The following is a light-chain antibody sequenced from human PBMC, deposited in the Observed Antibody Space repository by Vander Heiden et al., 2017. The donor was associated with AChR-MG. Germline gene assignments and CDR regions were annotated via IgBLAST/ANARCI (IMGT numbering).Light chain of an antibody. CDR3: HQYRHLVT. CDR1: QDISNF. J-gene: IGKJ3*01. CDR2: DAS. Sequence: DIQLTQSPSSLSASVGERVTITCQASQDISNFLNWYQHKPGRAPKLLIFDASNLETGVPSRFSGSGSGTDFTFTINSLQPEDVATYYFHQYRHLVTFGPGTKVQIK. V-gene: IGKV1-33*01.